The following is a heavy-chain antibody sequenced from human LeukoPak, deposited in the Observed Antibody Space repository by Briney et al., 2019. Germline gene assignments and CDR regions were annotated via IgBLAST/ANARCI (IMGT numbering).Heavy chain of an antibody. CDR3: ARGLGHSYGYE. Sequence: GGSLRLSCAASGFTVSSNYMSWVRQAPGKGLEWVSVIYSSGSTYYADSVKGRFTISRDNSKNTLYLQMNSLRAEDTAVYYCARGLGHSYGYEWGQGTLVTVSS. CDR1: GFTVSSNY. J-gene: IGHJ4*02. V-gene: IGHV3-53*01. CDR2: IYSSGST. D-gene: IGHD5-18*01.